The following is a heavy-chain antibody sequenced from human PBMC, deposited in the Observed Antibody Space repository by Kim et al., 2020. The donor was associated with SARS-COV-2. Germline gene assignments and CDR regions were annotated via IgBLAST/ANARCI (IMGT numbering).Heavy chain of an antibody. CDR1: GGSISSYY. CDR3: ARDFVAVDPVYSSSWYRGSRESWFDP. D-gene: IGHD6-13*01. CDR2: IYYSGST. J-gene: IGHJ5*02. V-gene: IGHV4-59*13. Sequence: SETLSLTCTVSGGSISSYYWSWIRQRPGKGLEWIGYIYYSGSTNYNPSLKSRVTISVDTSKNQFSLKLSSVTAADTAVYYCARDFVAVDPVYSSSWYRGSRESWFDPWGQGTLVTVSS.